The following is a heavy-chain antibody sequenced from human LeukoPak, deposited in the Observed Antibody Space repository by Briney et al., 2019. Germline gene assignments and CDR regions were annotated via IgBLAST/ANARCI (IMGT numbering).Heavy chain of an antibody. J-gene: IGHJ4*02. CDR3: ARDRSREYQLPLRNALFDY. V-gene: IGHV3-33*01. Sequence: GGSLRLSCAASGFTFSSYGMHWVRQAPGKGLEWVAVIWYDGSNKYYADSVKGRFTISRDNSKNTLYLQMNSLRAEDTAVYYCARDRSREYQLPLRNALFDYWGQGTLVTVSS. CDR2: IWYDGSNK. CDR1: GFTFSSYG. D-gene: IGHD2-2*01.